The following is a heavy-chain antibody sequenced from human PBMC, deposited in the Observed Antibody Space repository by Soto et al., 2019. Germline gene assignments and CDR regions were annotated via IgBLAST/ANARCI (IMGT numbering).Heavy chain of an antibody. Sequence: GGSLRLSCAASGFTFSSYWMSWVRQAPGKGLEWVANIKQDGSEKYYVDSVKGRFTISRDNAKNSLYLQMNSLRAEDTAVYYCARDWGYCSSTSCYAFDYWGQGTLVTVSS. D-gene: IGHD2-2*01. J-gene: IGHJ4*02. CDR1: GFTFSSYW. CDR3: ARDWGYCSSTSCYAFDY. CDR2: IKQDGSEK. V-gene: IGHV3-7*01.